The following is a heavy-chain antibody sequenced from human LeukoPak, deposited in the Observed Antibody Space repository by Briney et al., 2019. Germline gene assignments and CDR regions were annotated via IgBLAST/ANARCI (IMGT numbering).Heavy chain of an antibody. CDR3: ARELYYYQLGSYYRAYSFDY. D-gene: IGHD3-10*01. CDR2: IYTSGST. CDR1: GGSISSGSYY. V-gene: IGHV4-61*02. J-gene: IGHJ4*02. Sequence: PSETLSLTCTVSGGSISSGSYYWSWIRQPAGKGLEWIGRIYTSGSTNYNPSLKSRLTISVDTSKNQFSLKVSSVTAADTAVYYCARELYYYQLGSYYRAYSFDYWGQGTLVTVSS.